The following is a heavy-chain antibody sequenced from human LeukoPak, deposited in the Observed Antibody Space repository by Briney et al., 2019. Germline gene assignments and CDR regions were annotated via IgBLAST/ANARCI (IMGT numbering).Heavy chain of an antibody. V-gene: IGHV4-59*01. CDR1: GGSISSYY. CDR3: ARVVSEEWLRRYDAFDI. Sequence: PSETLSLTCTVSGGSISSYYWSWIRQPPGKGLEWIGYIYYSGSTNYNPSLKSRVTISVDTSKNQFSLKLSSVTAADTAVYYCARVVSEEWLRRYDAFDIWGQGTMVTVSS. J-gene: IGHJ3*02. D-gene: IGHD5-12*01. CDR2: IYYSGST.